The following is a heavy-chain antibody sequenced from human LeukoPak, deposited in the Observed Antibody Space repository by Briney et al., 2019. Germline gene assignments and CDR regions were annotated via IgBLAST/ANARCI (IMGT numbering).Heavy chain of an antibody. CDR1: GGSFSGYY. CDR2: INHSGST. V-gene: IGHV4-34*01. J-gene: IGHJ3*02. D-gene: IGHD3-22*01. Sequence: PSETLSLTCAVYGGSFSGYYWSWIRQPPGKGLEWIGEINHSGSTNYNPSLKSRVTISVDTSKNQFSLKLSSVTAADTAVYYCARDPYNTGGYAAFDIWGQGTMVTVSS. CDR3: ARDPYNTGGYAAFDI.